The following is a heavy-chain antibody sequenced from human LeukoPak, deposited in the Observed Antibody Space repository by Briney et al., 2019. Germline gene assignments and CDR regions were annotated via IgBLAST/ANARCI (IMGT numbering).Heavy chain of an antibody. CDR1: GFTFSSYA. D-gene: IGHD6-19*01. Sequence: GRSLRLSCAASGFTFSSYAMHWVRQAPGKGLEWVAVISYDGSIKYYADSVKGRFTTSRDNSKDMLYLQMNSLSAEDTAVYYCARGPGYSSGWYVLSVDYWGQGTLVTVSS. CDR2: ISYDGSIK. V-gene: IGHV3-30-3*01. CDR3: ARGPGYSSGWYVLSVDY. J-gene: IGHJ4*02.